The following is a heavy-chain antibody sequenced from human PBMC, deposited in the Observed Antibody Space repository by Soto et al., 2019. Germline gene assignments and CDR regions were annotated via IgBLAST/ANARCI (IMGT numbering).Heavy chain of an antibody. CDR2: ISPNNGNT. J-gene: IGHJ5*02. Sequence: QVELVQSGAEVKKPGASVKVSCKAFGYTFTSSGITWVRQAPGQGLEWLAWISPNNGNTKYAQKLQGRVTMTTDTSTSTAYMELRSLRSDDTAVYYCARGSGGLGFDPWGQVTLVTVAS. CDR1: GYTFTSSG. V-gene: IGHV1-18*01. CDR3: ARGSGGLGFDP. D-gene: IGHD6-19*01.